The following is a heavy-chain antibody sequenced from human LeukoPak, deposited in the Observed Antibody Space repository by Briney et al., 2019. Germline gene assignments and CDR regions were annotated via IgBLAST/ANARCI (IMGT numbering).Heavy chain of an antibody. D-gene: IGHD6-13*01. V-gene: IGHV4-39*01. CDR1: GGSISSSSYY. CDR2: IYYSGST. CDR3: ARKYRGSSSCPIGNWFDP. J-gene: IGHJ5*02. Sequence: PSETLSLTCTVSGGSISSSSYYWGWIRQPPGKGLEWIGSIYYSGSTSYNPSLKRRVTISVNTSKKQLSVKQSSVPGGDAAVYYCARKYRGSSSCPIGNWFDPWGQGTLVTVSS.